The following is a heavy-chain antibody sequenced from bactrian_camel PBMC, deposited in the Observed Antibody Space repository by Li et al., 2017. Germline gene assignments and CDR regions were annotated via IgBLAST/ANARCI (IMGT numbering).Heavy chain of an antibody. CDR3: AADPMPCWLISGQNFGY. V-gene: IGHV3S53*01. CDR1: GYILSTYC. Sequence: QLVESGGGSVQAGGSLRLSCAASGYILSTYCMAWFRQAPGKEREGVADSVKGRFTISKDNAKNTLYLQMNSLEPEDTANYYCAADPMPCWLISGQNFGYWGQGTQVTVS. J-gene: IGHJ6*01. D-gene: IGHD1*01.